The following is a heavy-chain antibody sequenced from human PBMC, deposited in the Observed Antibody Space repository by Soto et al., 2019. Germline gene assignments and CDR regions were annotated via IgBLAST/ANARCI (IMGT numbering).Heavy chain of an antibody. CDR3: ARAGYCSGGTCFHGNCDY. Sequence: QVQLVQSGAEVKRPGASVKVSCKASGYTFTTYYMHWVRQAPGQGLEWLGIINPNGGSTTYAQKFQGRLTMNRDTSTSTVYLELSSLRSEDTAVYYCARAGYCSGGTCFHGNCDYWGQGTLVTVSA. CDR1: GYTFTTYY. D-gene: IGHD2-15*01. V-gene: IGHV1-46*01. CDR2: INPNGGST. J-gene: IGHJ4*02.